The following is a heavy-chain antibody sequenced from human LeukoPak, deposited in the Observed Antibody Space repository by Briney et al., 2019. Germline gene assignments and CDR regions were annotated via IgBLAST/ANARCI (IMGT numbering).Heavy chain of an antibody. CDR3: ARDVEGGTFDI. V-gene: IGHV3-7*05. Sequence: PGGSLRLSCAACGFTFSRFWMNWVRQGPGRGLEWVANIDQSGGRNNYVDSVKGRFTISRDNAKNSLFLEMSSLRADDTAVYFCARDVEGGTFDIWGQGTTVSVSS. CDR1: GFTFSRFW. D-gene: IGHD3-16*01. J-gene: IGHJ3*02. CDR2: IDQSGGRN.